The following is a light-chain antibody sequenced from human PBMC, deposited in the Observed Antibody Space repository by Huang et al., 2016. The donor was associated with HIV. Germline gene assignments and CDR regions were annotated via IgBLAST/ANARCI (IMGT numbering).Light chain of an antibody. CDR1: QSVSRSY. V-gene: IGKV3-20*01. CDR2: GAS. Sequence: IVLTQSPGTLSLSPGERATLSCRASQSVSRSYLAWYQQKPGQAPRLLIYGASSRANGIPDRCSGSGSGTEFTLTISRLEPEDFAVYYCQQYGSSPATFGQGTKVEIK. CDR3: QQYGSSPAT. J-gene: IGKJ1*01.